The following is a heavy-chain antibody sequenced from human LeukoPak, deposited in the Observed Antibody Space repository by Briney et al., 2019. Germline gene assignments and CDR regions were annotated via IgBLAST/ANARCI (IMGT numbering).Heavy chain of an antibody. D-gene: IGHD3-3*01. V-gene: IGHV4-39*01. CDR2: IYYSGST. CDR1: GGSISSSSYY. Sequence: SETLSLTCTVSGGSISSSSYYWGWIRQPPGKGLEWIGSIYYSGSTYYNPSLKSRVTISVDTSKNQFSLKLSSVTAADTAVYYCARPPTLGEGAFDIWGQGTMVTVSS. J-gene: IGHJ3*02. CDR3: ARPPTLGEGAFDI.